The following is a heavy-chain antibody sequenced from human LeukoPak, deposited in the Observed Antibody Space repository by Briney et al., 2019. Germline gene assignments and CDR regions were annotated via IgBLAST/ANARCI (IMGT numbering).Heavy chain of an antibody. CDR3: ARRLTSYYYYGMDV. D-gene: IGHD1/OR15-1a*01. CDR1: GFTFSSYE. Sequence: PGGSLRLSCAASGFTFSSYEMNWVRQAPGKGLEWVSYISSSGSTIYYADSVKGRFTISRDNAKNSLYLQMNSLRAEDTAVYYCARRLTSYYYYGMDVWGQGTTVAVSS. V-gene: IGHV3-48*03. J-gene: IGHJ6*02. CDR2: ISSSGSTI.